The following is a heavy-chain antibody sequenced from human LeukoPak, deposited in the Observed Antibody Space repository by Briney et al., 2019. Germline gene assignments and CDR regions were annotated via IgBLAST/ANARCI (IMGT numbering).Heavy chain of an antibody. V-gene: IGHV3-11*01. CDR1: RLTFSDFY. Sequence: GGSLRLSCAASRLTFSDFYMSWLRQAPGKGLEWVSYISSSGSTIYYADSVKGRFTISRDNAKNSLYLQMNSLRAEDTAVYYCARVADTSGYLRYWGQGTLVTVSS. D-gene: IGHD3-22*01. J-gene: IGHJ4*02. CDR3: ARVADTSGYLRY. CDR2: ISSSGSTI.